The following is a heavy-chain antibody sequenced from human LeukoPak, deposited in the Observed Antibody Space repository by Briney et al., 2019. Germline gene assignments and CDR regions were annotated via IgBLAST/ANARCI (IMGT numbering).Heavy chain of an antibody. Sequence: GASAKVSCKASGYTFTGYYMHWVRQAPGQGLEWMGWINPISGGTLSAQKFQGRVTMTRDTSTSTVYMELSSLRSEDTAVYYCARDLDGYFDYWGQGTLVTVSS. CDR3: ARDLDGYFDY. CDR2: INPISGGT. CDR1: GYTFTGYY. D-gene: IGHD1-1*01. V-gene: IGHV1-2*02. J-gene: IGHJ4*02.